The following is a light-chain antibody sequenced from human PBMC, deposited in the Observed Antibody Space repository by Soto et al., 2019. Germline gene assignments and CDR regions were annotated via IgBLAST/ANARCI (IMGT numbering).Light chain of an antibody. V-gene: IGKV1-5*03. CDR3: QQYGDSPRT. CDR2: KAS. J-gene: IGKJ5*01. CDR1: QTISSW. Sequence: IQMTQSPSTLSVSLGDRVTITCRASQTISSWLAWYQQKPGKAPKLLIYKASTLKSGVPSSFSGSGSGTDFTLTIARLEPEDFAVYYCQQYGDSPRTFGQGTRLEIK.